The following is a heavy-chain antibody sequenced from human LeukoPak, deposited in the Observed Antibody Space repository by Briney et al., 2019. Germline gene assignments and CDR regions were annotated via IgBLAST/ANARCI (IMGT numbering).Heavy chain of an antibody. CDR2: IYTSGST. J-gene: IGHJ5*02. CDR1: GGSISSYY. V-gene: IGHV4-4*07. CDR3: ARGPLRGDYTRMKLYNWFDP. D-gene: IGHD4-17*01. Sequence: SETLSLTCTVSGGSISSYYWSWIRQPAGKGLEWIGRIYTSGSTNYNPSLKSRVTMSVDTSKNQFSLKLSSVTAADTAVYYCARGPLRGDYTRMKLYNWFDPWGQGTLVTVSS.